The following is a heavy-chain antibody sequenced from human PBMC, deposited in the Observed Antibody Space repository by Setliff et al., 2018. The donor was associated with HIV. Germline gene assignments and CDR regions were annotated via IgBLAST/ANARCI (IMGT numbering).Heavy chain of an antibody. Sequence: SETLSLTCAVYGGSFNGYYWSRIRQPPGKGLEWIGEINHSGSTNYNPSLKSRVTISVDTSRNQFSLNLSSVTAADTAVYYCARFPLLHKNAFDIWGQGTMVTVSS. CDR3: ARFPLLHKNAFDI. J-gene: IGHJ3*02. CDR2: INHSGST. D-gene: IGHD2-15*01. V-gene: IGHV4-34*01. CDR1: GGSFNGYY.